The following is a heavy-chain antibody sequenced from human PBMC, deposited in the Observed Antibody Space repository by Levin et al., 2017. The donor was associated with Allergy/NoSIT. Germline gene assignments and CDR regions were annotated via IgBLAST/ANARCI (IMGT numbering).Heavy chain of an antibody. Sequence: GESLKISCKASGYTFTSYYMHWVRQAPGQGLEWMGIINPSGGSTSYAQKFQGRVTMTRDTSTSTVYMELSSLRSEDTAVYYCARDHSYSSSWYGIFDYWGQGTLVTVSS. CDR3: ARDHSYSSSWYGIFDY. CDR2: INPSGGST. CDR1: GYTFTSYY. J-gene: IGHJ4*02. V-gene: IGHV1-46*01. D-gene: IGHD6-13*01.